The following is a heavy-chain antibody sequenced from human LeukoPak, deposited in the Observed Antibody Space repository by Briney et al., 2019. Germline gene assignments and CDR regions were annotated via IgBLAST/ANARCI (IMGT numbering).Heavy chain of an antibody. Sequence: GGSLRLSCAASGFTFSSYSMNWVRQAPGKGLEWVSSISSSSSYIYYADSVKGRFTISRDNAKNSLYLQMNSLGAEDTAVYYCARDIVATKDYWGQGTLVTVSS. D-gene: IGHD5-12*01. J-gene: IGHJ4*02. V-gene: IGHV3-21*01. CDR1: GFTFSSYS. CDR2: ISSSSSYI. CDR3: ARDIVATKDY.